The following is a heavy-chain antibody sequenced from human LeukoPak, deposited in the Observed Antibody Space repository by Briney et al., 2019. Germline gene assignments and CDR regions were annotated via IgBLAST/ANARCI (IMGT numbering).Heavy chain of an antibody. CDR3: ARDQRPYGKDYYGMDV. D-gene: IGHD3-10*01. Sequence: PGGSLRLSCAASGFTFSSYAMHWVRQAPGKGLEWVAVISYDGSNKYYADSVKGRFTISRDNSKNTLYLQMNSLRAEDTAVYYCARDQRPYGKDYYGMDVWGQGTTVTVSS. V-gene: IGHV3-30-3*01. CDR1: GFTFSSYA. CDR2: ISYDGSNK. J-gene: IGHJ6*02.